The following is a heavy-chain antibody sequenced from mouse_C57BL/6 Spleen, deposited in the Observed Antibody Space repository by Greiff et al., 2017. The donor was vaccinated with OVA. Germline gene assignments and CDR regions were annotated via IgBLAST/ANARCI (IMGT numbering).Heavy chain of an antibody. Sequence: VQLKQSGPELVKPGASVKISCKASGYTFTDYYMNWVKQSHGKSLEWIGDINPNNGGTSYNQKFKGKATLTVDKSSSTAYMELRSLTSEDSAVYYCARNWDVWYFDVWGTGTTVTVSS. V-gene: IGHV1-26*01. D-gene: IGHD4-1*01. CDR1: GYTFTDYY. CDR3: ARNWDVWYFDV. CDR2: INPNNGGT. J-gene: IGHJ1*03.